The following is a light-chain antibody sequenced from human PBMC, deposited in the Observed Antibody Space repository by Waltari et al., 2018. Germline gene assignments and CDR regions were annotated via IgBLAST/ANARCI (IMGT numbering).Light chain of an antibody. CDR1: SADVGYYNY. Sequence: QSALTQPRSVSGSSGQSVTISSTGTSADVGYYNYVLWYQQHPGKTPQLIIYDVDKRPSGVPDRFSGSKSGNTASLTISGLQAEDEADYYCCSYAGSYTWVFGGGTKLTVL. CDR3: CSYAGSYTWV. J-gene: IGLJ3*02. CDR2: DVD. V-gene: IGLV2-11*01.